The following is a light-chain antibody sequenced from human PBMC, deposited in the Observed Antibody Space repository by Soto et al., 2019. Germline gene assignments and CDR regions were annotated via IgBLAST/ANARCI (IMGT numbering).Light chain of an antibody. V-gene: IGKV3-15*01. J-gene: IGKJ4*01. CDR3: HHYVTWPLT. CDR2: DTD. Sequence: EVVMTQSLATLSVSPGERATLSCRSSRGIGSTLAWYQQKPGQTPRLLIYDTDTRATGVPARFIGTASGTEFTLTITSLQSEDFAIYYCHHYVTWPLTFGGGTRVENK. CDR1: RGIGST.